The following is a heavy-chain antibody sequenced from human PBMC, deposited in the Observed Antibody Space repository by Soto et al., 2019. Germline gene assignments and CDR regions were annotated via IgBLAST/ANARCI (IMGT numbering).Heavy chain of an antibody. CDR3: ARDTTSFGYLDY. CDR1: GFTFSSYS. Sequence: EVQLVESGGGLVKPGGSLRLSCAASGFTFSSYSMNWVRQAPGKGLEWVSSISSSSSYIYYADSVKGRFTISRDNAKNSLYLQMNSQRAEDTAVYYCARDTTSFGYLDYWGQGTLVTVSS. CDR2: ISSSSSYI. D-gene: IGHD3-10*01. V-gene: IGHV3-21*01. J-gene: IGHJ4*02.